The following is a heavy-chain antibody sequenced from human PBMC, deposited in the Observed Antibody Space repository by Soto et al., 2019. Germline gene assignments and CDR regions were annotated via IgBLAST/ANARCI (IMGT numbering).Heavy chain of an antibody. CDR1: GFAFSRYW. CDR3: VSDRELIS. Sequence: PGGSLRLSCTASGFAFSRYWMHWVRQAPGKGLVWVSRVNGDGSSTNYADSVKGRFTISRDNAKNTLYLQTNSLRAEDTAVYYCVSDRELISWGQGALVTVSS. V-gene: IGHV3-74*01. D-gene: IGHD1-26*01. CDR2: VNGDGSST. J-gene: IGHJ5*02.